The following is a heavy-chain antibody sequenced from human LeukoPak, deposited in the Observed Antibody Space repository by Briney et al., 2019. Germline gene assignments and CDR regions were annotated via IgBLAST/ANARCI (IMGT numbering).Heavy chain of an antibody. CDR1: GYSFSDYW. CDR3: ARHRDGYNPFDY. D-gene: IGHD5-24*01. CDR2: IYPGDSDT. V-gene: IGHV5-51*01. J-gene: IGHJ4*02. Sequence: GESLKISCKGSGYSFSDYWIVWVRQMPGKGLECMGIIYPGDSDTRYSPSFQGQVTISADKSISTAYLQWSSLKASDTAMYYCARHRDGYNPFDYWGQGTLVTVSS.